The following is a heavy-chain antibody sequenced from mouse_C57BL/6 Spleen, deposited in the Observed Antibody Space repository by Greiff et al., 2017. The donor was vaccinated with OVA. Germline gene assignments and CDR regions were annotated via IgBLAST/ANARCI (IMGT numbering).Heavy chain of an antibody. V-gene: IGHV1-47*01. D-gene: IGHD1-1*01. Sequence: QVHVKQSGAELVKPGASVKMSCKASGYTFTTYPIEWMKQNHGKSLEWIGNFHPYNDDTKYNEKFKGKATLTVEKSSSTVYLELSRLTSDDSAVYYCAINYYGSSSYAMDYWGQGTSVTVSS. J-gene: IGHJ4*01. CDR2: FHPYNDDT. CDR3: AINYYGSSSYAMDY. CDR1: GYTFTTYP.